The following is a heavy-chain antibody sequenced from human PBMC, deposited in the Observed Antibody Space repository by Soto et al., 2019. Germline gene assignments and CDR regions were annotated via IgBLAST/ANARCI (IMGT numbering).Heavy chain of an antibody. CDR2: ISSSSSTI. V-gene: IGHV3-48*01. CDR1: GFTFSSYS. D-gene: IGHD6-19*01. J-gene: IGHJ4*02. Sequence: VQLVESGGGLVQPGGSLRLSCAASGFTFSSYSMNWVRQAPGKGLEWVSYISSSSSTIYYADSVKGRFTISRDNAKNSLYLQMNSLRAEDTAVYYCARVRPWLVEYYFDYWGQGTLVTVSS. CDR3: ARVRPWLVEYYFDY.